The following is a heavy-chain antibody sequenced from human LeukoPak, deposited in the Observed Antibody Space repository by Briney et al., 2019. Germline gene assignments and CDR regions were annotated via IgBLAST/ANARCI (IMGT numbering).Heavy chain of an antibody. CDR1: GGSFSGYY. J-gene: IGHJ4*02. V-gene: IGHV4-34*01. D-gene: IGHD3-10*01. Sequence: SETLSLTCAVYGGSFSGYYWSWIRQPPGKGLEWIGEINHSGSTNYNPSLKSRVTISVDTSKNQFSLKLSSVTAADTAVYYCARRNSMVRGVIRPHFDYWGQGTLVTVSS. CDR2: INHSGST. CDR3: ARRNSMVRGVIRPHFDY.